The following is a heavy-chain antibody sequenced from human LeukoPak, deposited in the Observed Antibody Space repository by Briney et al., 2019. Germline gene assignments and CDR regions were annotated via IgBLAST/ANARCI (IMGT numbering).Heavy chain of an antibody. Sequence: PSETLSLTCTVSGGSISGSSYYWGWIRQPPGKGLEWIGSIYYSGSTYYNPSLKSRVTISVDTSKNQFSLKLNSVTATDTAVYYCARVYGANPPDAWGQGTLVTVSS. CDR1: GGSISGSSYY. CDR3: ARVYGANPPDA. CDR2: IYYSGST. V-gene: IGHV4-39*01. D-gene: IGHD4-17*01. J-gene: IGHJ5*02.